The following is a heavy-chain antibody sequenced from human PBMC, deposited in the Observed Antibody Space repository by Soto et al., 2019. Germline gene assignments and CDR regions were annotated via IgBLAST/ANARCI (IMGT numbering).Heavy chain of an antibody. J-gene: IGHJ3*02. CDR1: GFTFSSYV. CDR2: ISGSDGTT. D-gene: IGHD3-3*01. Sequence: EVQLLESGGGMVQPGGSLRLSCAASGFTFSSYVMNWVRQAPGKGLEWVSGISGSDGTTYYAESVMGRFTISRDNSKNTLDVQMNGLTVEDTAVYYCAKDQGVGRDDAFWSGSIMRPDGFDIWGQGTMVSVS. CDR3: AKDQGVGRDDAFWSGSIMRPDGFDI. V-gene: IGHV3-23*01.